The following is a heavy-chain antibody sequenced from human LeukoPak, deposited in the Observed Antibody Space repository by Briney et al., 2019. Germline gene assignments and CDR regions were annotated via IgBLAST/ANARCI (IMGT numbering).Heavy chain of an antibody. V-gene: IGHV3-48*03. D-gene: IGHD6-13*01. J-gene: IGHJ4*02. CDR3: ARSSSWFPLGY. CDR2: ISSSGSTI. Sequence: GGSLRLSCAASGFNFNIYAMSWVRQAPGKGLEWVSYISSSGSTIYYADSVKGRFTISRDNAKNSLYLQMNSLRAEDTAVYYCARSSSWFPLGYWGQGTLVTVSS. CDR1: GFNFNIYA.